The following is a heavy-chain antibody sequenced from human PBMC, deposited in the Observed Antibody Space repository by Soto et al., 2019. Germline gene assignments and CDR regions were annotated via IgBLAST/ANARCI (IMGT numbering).Heavy chain of an antibody. CDR2: INHLETT. CDR3: ARGGGFDSFDY. V-gene: IGHV4-30-2*01. Sequence: SETLSLTCTVSGASITYGAYSWSWIRQTPGKGLEWIGYINHLETTFYNPSFESRLTLSIDRTKNQFSLNLKSMSAADRAVYFCARGGGFDSFDYWGQGILVTVPQ. CDR1: GASITYGAYS. J-gene: IGHJ4*02. D-gene: IGHD3-10*01.